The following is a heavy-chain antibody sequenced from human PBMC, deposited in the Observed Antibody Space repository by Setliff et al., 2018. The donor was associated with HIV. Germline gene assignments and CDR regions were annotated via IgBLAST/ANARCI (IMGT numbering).Heavy chain of an antibody. V-gene: IGHV4-59*08. Sequence: SETLSLTCTVSGDSINYKYWSWIRQSPGKGLEWIGYIFYSGSTNYNPSLKGRVTIFVDTSRNQFSLRMTSVTAADTTVYYCARPAGGWSGGSRFDPWGQGTLVTVSS. J-gene: IGHJ5*02. CDR3: ARPAGGWSGGSRFDP. CDR2: IFYSGST. CDR1: GDSINYKY. D-gene: IGHD6-19*01.